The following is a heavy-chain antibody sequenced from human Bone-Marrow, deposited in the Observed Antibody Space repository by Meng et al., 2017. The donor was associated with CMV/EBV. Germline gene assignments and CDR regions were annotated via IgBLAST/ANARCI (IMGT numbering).Heavy chain of an antibody. D-gene: IGHD1-26*01. J-gene: IGHJ6*02. CDR2: IIPILGIA. CDR3: ARDPDIVGATHYYYGMDV. Sequence: SVKVSCKASGGTFSSYAISWVRQAPGQGLEWMGGIIPILGIANYAQKFQGRATITADKSTSTAYMELSSLRSEDTAVYYCARDPDIVGATHYYYGMDVWGQGTTVTVSS. V-gene: IGHV1-69*10. CDR1: GGTFSSYA.